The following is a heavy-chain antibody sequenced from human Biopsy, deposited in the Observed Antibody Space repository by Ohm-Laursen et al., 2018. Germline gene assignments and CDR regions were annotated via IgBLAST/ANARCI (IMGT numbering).Heavy chain of an antibody. D-gene: IGHD2-2*01. J-gene: IGHJ4*02. V-gene: IGHV1-69*08. CDR3: AREAIGYQLPCDD. Sequence: SSVKVSCKASGGSFSTYTISWVRQAPGQGLEWMGRIIPILRTTAYAQTFLGRVTITADSPTSTVDMELTSLTSDDTAVYFCAREAIGYQLPCDDWGQGTLVTVSS. CDR1: GGSFSTYT. CDR2: IIPILRTT.